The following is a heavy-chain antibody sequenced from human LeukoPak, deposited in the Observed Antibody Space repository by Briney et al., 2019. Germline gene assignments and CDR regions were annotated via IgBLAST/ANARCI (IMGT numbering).Heavy chain of an antibody. CDR1: GYTFTSYY. V-gene: IGHV1-46*01. CDR2: INPSGGRT. D-gene: IGHD1-26*01. J-gene: IGHJ5*02. Sequence: ASVKVSCKASGYTFTSYYMHWVRQAPGQGLEWMGIINPSGGRTSYAQKFQGRVTMTRDTSTSTVYMELSSLRSEDTAVYYCARVDVEGAMVSWFDPWGQGTLVTVSS. CDR3: ARVDVEGAMVSWFDP.